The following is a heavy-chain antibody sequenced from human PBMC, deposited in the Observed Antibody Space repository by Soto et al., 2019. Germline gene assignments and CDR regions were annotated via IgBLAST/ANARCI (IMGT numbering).Heavy chain of an antibody. D-gene: IGHD6-19*01. J-gene: IGHJ5*02. CDR2: IIPIFGTA. CDR1: GGTFSSYA. Sequence: QVQLVQSGAEVKKPGSSVKVSCKASGGTFSSYAISWVRQAPGQGLEWMGGIIPIFGTANYAQKFQGRVTIXXDXSXXTAYMELSSLRSEDTAVYYCARTPIAVAGEGWFDPWGQGTLVTVSS. CDR3: ARTPIAVAGEGWFDP. V-gene: IGHV1-69*12.